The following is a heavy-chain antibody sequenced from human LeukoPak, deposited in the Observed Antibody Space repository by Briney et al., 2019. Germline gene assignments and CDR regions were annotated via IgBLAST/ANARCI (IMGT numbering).Heavy chain of an antibody. CDR1: GYTFTSYY. CDR2: IKPSGSST. CDR3: ARSDTVTYFYYFDY. D-gene: IGHD4-17*01. J-gene: IGHJ4*02. V-gene: IGHV1-46*01. Sequence: ASVKVSCKASGYTFTSYYMHWARQAPGQGLEWMGIIKPSGSSTTYAQKFQGRVTMTRDTSTGTVYMELSSLRSEDTAVYYCARSDTVTYFYYFDYWGQGTLVTVSS.